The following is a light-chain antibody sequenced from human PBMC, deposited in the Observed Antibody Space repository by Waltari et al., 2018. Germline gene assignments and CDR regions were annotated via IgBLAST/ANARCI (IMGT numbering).Light chain of an antibody. J-gene: IGKJ4*01. CDR2: KAS. Sequence: DIQMTQAPSTLSASVGDRVTITCRASQSISSWLAWYQQKPGKAPKLLIYKASSLESWVPSRFSGSESGTEFTLSISSLQPDDFATYYCQQYNTFPLTFGGWTKVEI. CDR1: QSISSW. V-gene: IGKV1-5*03. CDR3: QQYNTFPLT.